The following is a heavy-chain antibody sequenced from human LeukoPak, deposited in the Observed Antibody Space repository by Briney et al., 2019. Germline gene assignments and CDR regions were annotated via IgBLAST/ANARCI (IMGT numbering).Heavy chain of an antibody. D-gene: IGHD6-19*01. Sequence: SETLSFTCTVSGGSISSSTYYWGWIRQPPGKGLEWIGSIYYSGTTYYNPSLKSRVTISADTSKNQFSLKLSSVTAADTAVYYCAGGRSSVLGYWGQGTLVTVSS. CDR1: GGSISSSTYY. CDR3: AGGRSSVLGY. V-gene: IGHV4-39*01. CDR2: IYYSGTT. J-gene: IGHJ4*02.